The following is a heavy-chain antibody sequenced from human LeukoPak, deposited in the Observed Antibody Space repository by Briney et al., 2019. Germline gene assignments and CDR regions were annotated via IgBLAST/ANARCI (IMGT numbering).Heavy chain of an antibody. Sequence: PGGSLRLSCAASGFTFSSYSMNWVRQAPGKGLEWVSSISSSSSTIYYADSVKGRFTISRDNAKNSLYLQMNSLRAEDTAVYYCARVSTAAPPYYYYYYMDVWGKGTTVTVSS. D-gene: IGHD2-2*01. CDR1: GFTFSSYS. J-gene: IGHJ6*03. CDR2: ISSSSSTI. CDR3: ARVSTAAPPYYYYYYMDV. V-gene: IGHV3-48*01.